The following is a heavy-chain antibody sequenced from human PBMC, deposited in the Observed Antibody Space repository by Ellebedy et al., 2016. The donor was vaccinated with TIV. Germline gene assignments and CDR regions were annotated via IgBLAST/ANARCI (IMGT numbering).Heavy chain of an antibody. CDR3: ARKWIQLKPYFDL. V-gene: IGHV4-34*01. CDR1: GGSFSGYY. J-gene: IGHJ2*01. D-gene: IGHD5-18*01. Sequence: MPGGSLRLSCAVYGGSFSGYYWSWIRQPPGKGLEWIGEINHSGSTNYNPSLKSRVTISVDTSKNQFSLKLSSVTAADTAVYYCARKWIQLKPYFDLWGRGTLVTVSS. CDR2: INHSGST.